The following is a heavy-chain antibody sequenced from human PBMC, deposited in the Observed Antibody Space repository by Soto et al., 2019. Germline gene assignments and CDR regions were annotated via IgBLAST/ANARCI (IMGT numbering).Heavy chain of an antibody. V-gene: IGHV4-39*01. CDR1: GGCIGGRDNT. CDR2: IQNSGTT. Sequence: TGSLTGTVTGGCIGGRDNTCAGFRQPPGKGLEWIGSIQNSGTTYYIPSLQSRVTISVDTSKNQFSLKLSSVTAADTAVYYCARHVYASGSYYPRYFDCWGQG. J-gene: IGHJ4*02. CDR3: ARHVYASGSYYPRYFDC. D-gene: IGHD3-10*01.